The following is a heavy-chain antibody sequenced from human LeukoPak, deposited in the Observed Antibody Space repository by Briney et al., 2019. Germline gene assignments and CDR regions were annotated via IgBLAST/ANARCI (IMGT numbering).Heavy chain of an antibody. CDR2: INHSGST. CDR1: GGSFSGYY. V-gene: IGHV4-34*01. J-gene: IGHJ5*02. Sequence: SETLSLTCAVYGGSFSGYYWSWIRQPSGKGLEWIGEINHSGSTNYNPSLKSRVTISVDTSKNQFSLKLSSVTAADTAVYYCASLAVIGNSGFDPWGQGTLVTVSS. D-gene: IGHD4-23*01. CDR3: ASLAVIGNSGFDP.